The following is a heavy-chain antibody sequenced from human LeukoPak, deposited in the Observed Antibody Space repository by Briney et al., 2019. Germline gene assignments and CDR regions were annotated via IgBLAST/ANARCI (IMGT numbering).Heavy chain of an antibody. J-gene: IGHJ4*02. CDR3: ASNTGTVFDY. CDR2: IYHSGST. Sequence: SETLSLTCTVSGYSISSGYYWGWIRQPPGKGLEWIGSIYHSGSTYYNPSLRSRITISLEMSKQQFSLNLTSVTAADTAIYYCASNTGTVFDYWGQGALVTVSS. CDR1: GYSISSGYY. V-gene: IGHV4-38-2*02. D-gene: IGHD7-27*01.